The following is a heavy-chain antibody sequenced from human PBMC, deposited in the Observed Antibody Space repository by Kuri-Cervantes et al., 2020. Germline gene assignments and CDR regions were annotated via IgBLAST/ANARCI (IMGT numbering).Heavy chain of an antibody. V-gene: IGHV1-69*13. J-gene: IGHJ3*02. CDR2: IIPIFGTA. D-gene: IGHD4-17*01. Sequence: SVKVSCKASGGTFSSYAISWVRQAPGQGLEWMGGIIPIFGTANYAQKFQGRVTITADESTSTAYMELSSLRSEDTAVYYCASPPYGDYEVGAFDTRGQGTMVTVSS. CDR1: GGTFSSYA. CDR3: ASPPYGDYEVGAFDT.